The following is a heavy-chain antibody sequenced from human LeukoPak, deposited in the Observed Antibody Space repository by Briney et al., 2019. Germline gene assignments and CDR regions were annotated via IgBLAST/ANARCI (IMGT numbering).Heavy chain of an antibody. J-gene: IGHJ4*02. D-gene: IGHD6-13*01. CDR1: GGSISSSSYY. Sequence: SETLSLTCTVSGGSISSSSYYWGWIRQPPGKGLEWIGYIYYSGSTYYNPSLKSRVTISVDTSKNQFSLKLSSVTAADTAVYYCAREPGEGSWTLGSYYFDYWGQGTLVTVSS. CDR2: IYYSGST. V-gene: IGHV4-30-4*08. CDR3: AREPGEGSWTLGSYYFDY.